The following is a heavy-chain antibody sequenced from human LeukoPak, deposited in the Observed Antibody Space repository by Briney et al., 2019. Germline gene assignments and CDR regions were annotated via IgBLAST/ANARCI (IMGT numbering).Heavy chain of an antibody. CDR2: IYYSGST. Sequence: SETLSLTCAVYGGSFSSYYWSWIRQPPGKGLEWIGYIYYSGSTNYNPSLKSRVTISVDTSKNEFSLKLSSVTAADTAVYYCARTQISGPDYWGQGTLVTVSS. CDR3: ARTQISGPDY. V-gene: IGHV4-59*01. CDR1: GGSFSSYY. J-gene: IGHJ4*02. D-gene: IGHD3-3*02.